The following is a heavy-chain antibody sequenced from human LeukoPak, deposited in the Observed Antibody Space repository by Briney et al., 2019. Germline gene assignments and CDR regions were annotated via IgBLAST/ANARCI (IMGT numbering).Heavy chain of an antibody. Sequence: GESLKISCKGSGYSFSSYWIAWVRQMPGKGLEWMGIIHPGNSETTYNPSFKGHVTMSADKSISTAYLQWSSLEDTDTAKYYCARRLSTIAISAANDYWGQGTLVTISS. CDR3: ARRLSTIAISAANDY. J-gene: IGHJ4*02. D-gene: IGHD6-13*01. V-gene: IGHV5-51*01. CDR2: IHPGNSET. CDR1: GYSFSSYW.